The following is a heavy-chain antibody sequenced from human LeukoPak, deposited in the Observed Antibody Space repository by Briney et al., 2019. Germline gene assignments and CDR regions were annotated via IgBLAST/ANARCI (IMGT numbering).Heavy chain of an antibody. V-gene: IGHV3-23*01. D-gene: IGHD6-19*01. J-gene: IGHJ4*02. Sequence: GGSLRLSCAASGFTFSDYHMSWVRQAPGRGLEWVSAIVGSSTFYADSVKGRFTISRDNSKNTLYLQMSSLRAEDTAVYYCTKDETGSGWGNWGQGTLVTVSS. CDR2: IVGSST. CDR1: GFTFSDYH. CDR3: TKDETGSGWGN.